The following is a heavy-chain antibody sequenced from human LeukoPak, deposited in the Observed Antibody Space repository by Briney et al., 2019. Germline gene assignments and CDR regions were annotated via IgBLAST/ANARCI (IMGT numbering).Heavy chain of an antibody. CDR1: GGSFSGYY. V-gene: IGHV4-34*01. Sequence: SETLSLTCAVYGGSFSGYYWCWIPQPPGKGPGWIGEINHSGSTNYNPSLKSRVTISVDTSKNQFSLKLSSVTAADTAVYYCARADGIQIVDYWGQGTLVTVTS. CDR3: ARADGIQIVDY. D-gene: IGHD5-18*01. CDR2: INHSGST. J-gene: IGHJ4*02.